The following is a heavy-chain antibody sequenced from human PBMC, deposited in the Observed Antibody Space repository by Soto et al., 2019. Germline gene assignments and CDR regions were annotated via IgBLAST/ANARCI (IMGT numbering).Heavy chain of an antibody. V-gene: IGHV3-11*01. J-gene: IGHJ5*02. D-gene: IGHD3-22*01. Sequence: GGSLRLSCAASGFTFSDYYMSWIRQAPGKGLERVSYISSSGSTIYYADSVKGRFTISRDNAKNSLYLQMNSLRAEDTAVYYCARDSTYYYDSSGYSNWFDPWGQGTLVTVSS. CDR2: ISSSGSTI. CDR1: GFTFSDYY. CDR3: ARDSTYYYDSSGYSNWFDP.